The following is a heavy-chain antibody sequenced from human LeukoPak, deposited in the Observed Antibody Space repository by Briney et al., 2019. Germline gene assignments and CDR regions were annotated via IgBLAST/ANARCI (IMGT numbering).Heavy chain of an antibody. Sequence: ASVKVSCKASGYTFTGYYMHWVRQAPGQGLEWMGWINPNSGGTNYAQKFLGWVTMTRDTSISTAYMELSRLRSDDTAVYYCARGEDTAMVRNYYGMDVWGKGTTVTVSS. CDR2: INPNSGGT. CDR1: GYTFTGYY. V-gene: IGHV1-2*04. J-gene: IGHJ6*04. D-gene: IGHD5-18*01. CDR3: ARGEDTAMVRNYYGMDV.